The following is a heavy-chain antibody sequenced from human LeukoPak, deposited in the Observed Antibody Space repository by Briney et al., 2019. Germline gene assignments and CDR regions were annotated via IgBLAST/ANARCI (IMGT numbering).Heavy chain of an antibody. CDR2: ISGPGDNT. V-gene: IGHV3-23*01. Sequence: PGGSLRLSCAASGFTFTSYGMSWVRQAPGKGPEWVSTISGPGDNTYYADSVKGRFTISRDNSKNTVSLQMNSLRAGDTAVYYCAREATSSSGWYIDYWGQGTLVAVSS. CDR3: AREATSSSGWYIDY. CDR1: GFTFTSYG. D-gene: IGHD6-25*01. J-gene: IGHJ4*02.